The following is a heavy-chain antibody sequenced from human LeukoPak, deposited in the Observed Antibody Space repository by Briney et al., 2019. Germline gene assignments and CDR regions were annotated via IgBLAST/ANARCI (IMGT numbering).Heavy chain of an antibody. J-gene: IGHJ6*02. V-gene: IGHV3-30*18. CDR3: AKNLYCGGGSCYPSALGMDV. CDR1: GFSFNTYG. Sequence: GGSLRLSCAASGFSFNTYGMHWVRQGPGKGLEWVAVISYDGSNKWYADSVKGRFTISRDNSKNTLYLQMNSLRAEDTAVYYCAKNLYCGGGSCYPSALGMDVWGQGTTVTVSS. D-gene: IGHD2-15*01. CDR2: ISYDGSNK.